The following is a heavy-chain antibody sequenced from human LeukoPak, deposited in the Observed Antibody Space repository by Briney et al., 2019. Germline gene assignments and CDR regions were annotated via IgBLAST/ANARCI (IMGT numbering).Heavy chain of an antibody. CDR3: ARGEKPYDY. J-gene: IGHJ4*02. D-gene: IGHD1-26*01. CDR1: GYTFTYYV. Sequence: PGASVKLSCKTSGYTFTYYVISWVRQAPGQGLEWMGWINAYNGNTNDAQKFQGRVTMTTDTSTSTAYMELRSLRSDDTAVYYCARGEKPYDYWGQGTLVSVSS. V-gene: IGHV1-18*01. CDR2: INAYNGNT.